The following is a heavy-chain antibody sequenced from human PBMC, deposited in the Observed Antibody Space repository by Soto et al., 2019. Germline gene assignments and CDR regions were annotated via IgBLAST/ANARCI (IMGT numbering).Heavy chain of an antibody. V-gene: IGHV3-30*03. CDR1: GFTFSSYA. CDR3: ALTRRSSLLEVAGPGFEY. Sequence: GGSLRLSCAASGFTFSSYAMSWVRQAPGKGLEWLSVLSYEGSEEYYADSVRGRFTISRDNSKNTLFLQMDSLRVDDTGVYYCALTRRSSLLEVAGPGFEYWGQGTLVTVSS. D-gene: IGHD6-19*01. J-gene: IGHJ4*02. CDR2: LSYEGSEE.